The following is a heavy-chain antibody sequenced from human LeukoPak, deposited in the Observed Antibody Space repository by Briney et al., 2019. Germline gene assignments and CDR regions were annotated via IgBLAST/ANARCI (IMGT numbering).Heavy chain of an antibody. Sequence: GGSLRLSCAASGFTFSSYAMHWVRQAPGKGLEWVAVISYDGSNKYYADSAKGRFTISRDNSKNTLYLQMNSLRAEDTAVYYCAKVGAGAFDYWGQGTLVTVSS. V-gene: IGHV3-30-3*01. D-gene: IGHD1-26*01. CDR1: GFTFSSYA. CDR2: ISYDGSNK. CDR3: AKVGAGAFDY. J-gene: IGHJ4*02.